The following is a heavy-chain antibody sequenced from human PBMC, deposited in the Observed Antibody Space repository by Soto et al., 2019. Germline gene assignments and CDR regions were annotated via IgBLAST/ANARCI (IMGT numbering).Heavy chain of an antibody. Sequence: GGSLRLSCSASGFTFSSYAMHWVRQAPGKGLEYVSAISSNGGSTYYADSVKGRFTISRDNSKNTLYLQRSSLRAEDTAVYYCVKGSAAAILSYFDYWGQGTLVTVSS. CDR1: GFTFSSYA. J-gene: IGHJ4*02. CDR2: ISSNGGST. D-gene: IGHD2-2*01. V-gene: IGHV3-64D*09. CDR3: VKGSAAAILSYFDY.